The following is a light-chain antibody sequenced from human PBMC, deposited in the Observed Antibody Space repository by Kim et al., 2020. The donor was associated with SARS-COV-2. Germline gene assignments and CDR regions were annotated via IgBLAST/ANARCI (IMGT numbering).Light chain of an antibody. CDR3: QQIDSFPLT. J-gene: IGKJ4*01. CDR2: AAS. CDR1: KGISSN. Sequence: GSVGDGVTITGRASKGISSNLAWYQQKPGKAPRLLIYAASTLESGVPSRFSGRGSGTEFTLAINSLQPEDFATYYCQQIDSFPLTFGGGTKVDIK. V-gene: IGKV1-9*01.